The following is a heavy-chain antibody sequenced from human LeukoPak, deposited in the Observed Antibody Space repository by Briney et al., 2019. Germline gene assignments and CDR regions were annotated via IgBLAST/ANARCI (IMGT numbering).Heavy chain of an antibody. Sequence: ASVKVSCKASGYTFTSYDINWVRQATGQGLEWMGWMNPNSGNTGYAQKFQGRVTMTRDMSTSTVYMELSSLRSEDTAVYYCARACSWYEVGAQFIFDYWGQGTLVTVSS. D-gene: IGHD6-13*01. V-gene: IGHV1-8*02. CDR2: MNPNSGNT. CDR3: ARACSWYEVGAQFIFDY. J-gene: IGHJ4*02. CDR1: GYTFTSYD.